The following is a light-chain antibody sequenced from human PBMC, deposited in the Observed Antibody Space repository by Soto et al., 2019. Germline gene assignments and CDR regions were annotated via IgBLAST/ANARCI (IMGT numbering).Light chain of an antibody. Sequence: QSVLTQPASVSGSPGQSITISCTGTSSDVGGYNYVSWYQQHPGKAPKLMIYEVGNRPSGVSNRFSGSKSGNTASLTISGLQADDEADYYCLSYAGSYNFVFGSGTKVTVL. CDR2: EVG. CDR3: LSYAGSYNFV. J-gene: IGLJ1*01. CDR1: SSDVGGYNY. V-gene: IGLV2-14*01.